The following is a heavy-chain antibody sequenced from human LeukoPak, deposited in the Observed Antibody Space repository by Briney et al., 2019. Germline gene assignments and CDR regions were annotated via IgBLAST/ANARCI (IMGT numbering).Heavy chain of an antibody. Sequence: TSETLSLTCSVSGYSISSGYYWVWIRQPPGKGLEWIGSLFHGGSSYYNPSLQSRVTISVDTSKNQFSLRLGFVTAADTAIYYCARDSGTTGEVKFDPWGQGTLVTVSS. J-gene: IGHJ5*02. CDR2: LFHGGSS. V-gene: IGHV4-38-2*02. D-gene: IGHD3-10*01. CDR1: GYSISSGYY. CDR3: ARDSGTTGEVKFDP.